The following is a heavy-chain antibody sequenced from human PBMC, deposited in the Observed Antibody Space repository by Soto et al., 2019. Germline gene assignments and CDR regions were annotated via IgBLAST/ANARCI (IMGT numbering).Heavy chain of an antibody. CDR3: ARSVGWFDP. V-gene: IGHV4-34*01. J-gene: IGHJ5*02. Sequence: SETLSLTCAVYGGSFSGYYWSWIRQPPGKGLEWIGEINHSGSTNYNPSLKSRVTISVDTSKNQFSLKPSSVTAADTAVYYCARSVGWFDPWGQGTLVTVSS. CDR1: GGSFSGYY. D-gene: IGHD3-3*01. CDR2: INHSGST.